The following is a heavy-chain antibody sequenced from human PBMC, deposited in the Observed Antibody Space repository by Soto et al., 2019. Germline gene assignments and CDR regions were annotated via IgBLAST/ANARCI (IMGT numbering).Heavy chain of an antibody. J-gene: IGHJ4*02. V-gene: IGHV1-18*01. CDR3: ARAPYQLPRLDY. CDR2: ISAYNGNT. D-gene: IGHD2-2*01. CDR1: GYTFTSYG. Sequence: GXSVKGSCKASGYTFTSYGISWVRQAPVQGLEWMGWISAYNGNTNYAQKLQGRVTMTTDTSTSTAYMELRSLRSDDTAVYYCARAPYQLPRLDYWGQGTLVSVSS.